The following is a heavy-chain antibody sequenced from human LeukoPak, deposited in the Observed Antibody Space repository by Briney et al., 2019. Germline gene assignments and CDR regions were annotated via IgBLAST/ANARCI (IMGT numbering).Heavy chain of an antibody. Sequence: GGSLRLSCVVSGFTFSSYAMSWVRQAPGKGLEWVSGINWNGGSTGYADSVKGRFTISRDNAKNSLYLQMNSLRAEDTALYYCAREAGYSGYDWGQGTMVTVSS. J-gene: IGHJ3*01. CDR3: AREAGYSGYD. D-gene: IGHD5-12*01. V-gene: IGHV3-20*04. CDR1: GFTFSSYA. CDR2: INWNGGST.